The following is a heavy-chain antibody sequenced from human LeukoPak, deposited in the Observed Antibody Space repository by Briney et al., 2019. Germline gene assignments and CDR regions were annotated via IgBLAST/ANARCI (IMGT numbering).Heavy chain of an antibody. CDR1: GGSISSYY. V-gene: IGHV4-59*01. J-gene: IGHJ4*02. CDR3: ARAPTTVVPFFDY. Sequence: PSETLSLTCTVSGGSISSYYWSWIRQPPGKGLEWIGYIYYSGSTNYNPSLKSRVTISVDTSKNQFSLKLSSVTAADTAVYYCARAPTTVVPFFDYWGQGTLVTVSS. D-gene: IGHD4-23*01. CDR2: IYYSGST.